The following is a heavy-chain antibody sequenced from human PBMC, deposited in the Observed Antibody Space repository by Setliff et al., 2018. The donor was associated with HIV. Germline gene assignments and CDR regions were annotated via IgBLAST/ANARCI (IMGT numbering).Heavy chain of an antibody. CDR3: ARGYPSSPYYYYMDV. J-gene: IGHJ6*03. CDR1: GYTFSGYY. CDR2: LNPSGGST. D-gene: IGHD5-12*01. Sequence: ASVKVSCKASGYTFSGYYIHWVRQAPGQGLEWMGWLNPSGGSTSYAQKFQGRVTMTRDTSTSTVYMGLSSLRSEDAAVYNCARGYPSSPYYYYMDVWGKGTTVTVSS. V-gene: IGHV1-46*01.